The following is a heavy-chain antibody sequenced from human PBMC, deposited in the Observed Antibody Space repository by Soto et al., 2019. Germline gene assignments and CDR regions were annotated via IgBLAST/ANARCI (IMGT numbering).Heavy chain of an antibody. V-gene: IGHV3-23*01. J-gene: IGHJ4*02. D-gene: IGHD2-2*01. CDR2: ISGTGEDT. CDR1: GFAFSGYA. Sequence: GGSLRLSCEASGFAFSGYAMSWVRQAPGKGLEWVSGISGTGEDTYVPDSVRGRFTISRDNSRNTLYLQMNNLRAEDTAVYYCAKDEICSSTSCLGGSSSVDYWGQGTLVSVSS. CDR3: AKDEICSSTSCLGGSSSVDY.